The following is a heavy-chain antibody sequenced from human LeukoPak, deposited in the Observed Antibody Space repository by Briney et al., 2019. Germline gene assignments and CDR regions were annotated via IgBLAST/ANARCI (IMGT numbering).Heavy chain of an antibody. Sequence: ASVKVFCKASGYTFTSYYMHWVRQAPGQGLEWMGIINPSGGSTSYAQKFQGRVTITADESTSTAYMELSSLRSEDTAVYYCARDLTYGASFDIWGQGTMVTVSS. CDR1: GYTFTSYY. D-gene: IGHD4-17*01. CDR3: ARDLTYGASFDI. J-gene: IGHJ3*02. V-gene: IGHV1-46*01. CDR2: INPSGGST.